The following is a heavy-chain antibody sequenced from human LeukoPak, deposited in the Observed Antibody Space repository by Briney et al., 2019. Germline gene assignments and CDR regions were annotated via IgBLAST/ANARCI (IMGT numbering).Heavy chain of an antibody. CDR1: GFTLSSYA. CDR2: ISGRGGST. D-gene: IGHD1-26*01. CDR3: AKDRGSYSVFAYFDY. J-gene: IGHJ4*02. V-gene: IGHV3-23*01. Sequence: GGSLRLSCAASGFTLSSYAMSWVRQAPGKGLEWVSAISGRGGSTYYADSVKGRFTISRDNSKNTLYLQMNSLRAEDTAVYYCAKDRGSYSVFAYFDYWGQGTLVTVSS.